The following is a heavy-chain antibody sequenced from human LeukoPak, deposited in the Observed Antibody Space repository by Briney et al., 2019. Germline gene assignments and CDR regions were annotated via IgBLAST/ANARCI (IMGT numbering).Heavy chain of an antibody. CDR3: ARVSYSSGWYEYFDY. V-gene: IGHV4-31*03. CDR2: IYYSGST. D-gene: IGHD6-19*01. Sequence: SETLSLTCTVSGGSISSGGYYWSWIRQHPGKGLEWIGYIYYSGSTYYNPSLKSRVTISVDTSKNQFSLKLSSVTAADTAVYYCARVSYSSGWYEYFDYWGQGTLVTASS. J-gene: IGHJ4*02. CDR1: GGSISSGGYY.